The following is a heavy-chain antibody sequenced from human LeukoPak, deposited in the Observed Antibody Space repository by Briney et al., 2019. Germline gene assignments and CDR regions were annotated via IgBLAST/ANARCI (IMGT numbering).Heavy chain of an antibody. Sequence: PSETLSLTCTVSGGSISSYYWSWIRQPAGKGLEWIGSIYTSGSTNYNPSLKSRVTMSVDTSKNQFSLKLRSVTAADTAVYYCARDVGYYPLNWFDPWGQGTLVTVSS. CDR2: IYTSGST. D-gene: IGHD3-22*01. CDR1: GGSISSYY. V-gene: IGHV4-4*07. CDR3: ARDVGYYPLNWFDP. J-gene: IGHJ5*02.